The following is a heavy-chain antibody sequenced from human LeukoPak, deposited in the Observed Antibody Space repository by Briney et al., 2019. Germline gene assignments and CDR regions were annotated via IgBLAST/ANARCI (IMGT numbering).Heavy chain of an antibody. D-gene: IGHD2-2*01. V-gene: IGHV1-69*13. CDR1: GYTFTNYA. CDR2: IIPIFGTA. Sequence: SVKVSCKASGYTFTNYAMNWVRQAPGQGLEWMGGIIPIFGTANYAQKFQGRVTITADESTSTAYMELSSLRSEDTAVYYCARVGCSSTSCYELGFNWFDPWGQGTLVTVSS. J-gene: IGHJ5*02. CDR3: ARVGCSSTSCYELGFNWFDP.